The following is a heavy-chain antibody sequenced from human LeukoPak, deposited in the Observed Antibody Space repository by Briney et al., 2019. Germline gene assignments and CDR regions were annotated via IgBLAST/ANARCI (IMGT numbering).Heavy chain of an antibody. Sequence: SETLSLTCTVSGGSISISSYYWGWIRQPPGKGLEWIGSIYYSGSTYYNPSLKSRVTISVDTSKNQFSLKLSSVTAADTAVYYCARHLRGYYYGSGSYSPWYFDYWGQGTLVTVSS. CDR1: GGSISISSYY. V-gene: IGHV4-39*01. J-gene: IGHJ4*02. CDR3: ARHLRGYYYGSGSYSPWYFDY. CDR2: IYYSGST. D-gene: IGHD3-10*01.